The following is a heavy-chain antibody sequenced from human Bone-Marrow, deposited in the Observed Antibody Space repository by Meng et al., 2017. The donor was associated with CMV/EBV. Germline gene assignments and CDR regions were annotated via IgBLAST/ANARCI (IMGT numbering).Heavy chain of an antibody. V-gene: IGHV1-69*05. Sequence: SVKVSCKASGASFSNFAISWVRQAPGQGLEWMGGIIPIFGTANYAQKFQGRVTITTDESTSTAYMELSSLRSEDTAVYYCARQAGAIVVVPAAIAPYDAFDIWGQGTMVTVSS. CDR3: ARQAGAIVVVPAAIAPYDAFDI. J-gene: IGHJ3*02. D-gene: IGHD2-2*02. CDR1: GASFSNFA. CDR2: IIPIFGTA.